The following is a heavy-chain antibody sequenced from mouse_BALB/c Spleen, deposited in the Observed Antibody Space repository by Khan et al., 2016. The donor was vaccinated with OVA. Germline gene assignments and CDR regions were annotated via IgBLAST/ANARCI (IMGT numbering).Heavy chain of an antibody. J-gene: IGHJ3*01. CDR3: VRRPYAGGFAY. Sequence: EVQLQESGPDLVKPSQSPSLTCTVTGYSITSGYSWHWIRQFPGNKLEWMGYIHYSGSTNYNPSLKSRISITRDTSKNPFFLQLNSVTTEDTATNYCVRRPYAGGFAYWGQGTLVTVSA. D-gene: IGHD1-1*01. CDR1: GYSITSGYS. V-gene: IGHV3-1*02. CDR2: IHYSGST.